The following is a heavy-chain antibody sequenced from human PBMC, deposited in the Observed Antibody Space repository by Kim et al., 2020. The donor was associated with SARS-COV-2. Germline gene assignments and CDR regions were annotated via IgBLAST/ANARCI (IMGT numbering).Heavy chain of an antibody. D-gene: IGHD3-22*01. V-gene: IGHV3-30*18. J-gene: IGHJ3*02. Sequence: GGSLRLSCAASGFTFSSYGMHWVRQAPGKGLEWVAVISYDGSNKYYADSVKGRFTISRDNSKNTLYLQMNSLRAEDTAVYYCAKCVRMIVDAAFDIWGQGKMVTVSS. CDR3: AKCVRMIVDAAFDI. CDR2: ISYDGSNK. CDR1: GFTFSSYG.